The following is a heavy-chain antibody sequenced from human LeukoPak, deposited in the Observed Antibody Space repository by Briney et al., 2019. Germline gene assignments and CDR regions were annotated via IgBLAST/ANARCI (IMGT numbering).Heavy chain of an antibody. CDR2: IGGGDGST. Sequence: GGSLRLSCAASGFTFSSYAMSWVRQAPGKGLEWVSSIGGGDGSTYYADSVKGRFTISRDNSKNTLYLQMNSLRAEDTAVYYCAKVETAAAATLRGFDYWGQGTLVTVSS. D-gene: IGHD6-13*01. V-gene: IGHV3-23*01. CDR1: GFTFSSYA. CDR3: AKVETAAAATLRGFDY. J-gene: IGHJ4*02.